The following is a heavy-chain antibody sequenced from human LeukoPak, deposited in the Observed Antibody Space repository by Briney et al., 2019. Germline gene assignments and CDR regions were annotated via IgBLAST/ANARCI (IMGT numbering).Heavy chain of an antibody. CDR3: ARGVLDYYYMDV. V-gene: IGHV1-8*01. CDR1: GYTFTSYV. J-gene: IGHJ6*03. CDR2: MNPNSGNT. Sequence: ASVKVSCKASGYTFTSYVINWVRQATGQGLEWMGWMNPNSGNTGYAQKFQGRVTMTRNTSISTAYMELSSLRSEDTAVYYCARGVLDYYYMDVWGKGTTVTVSS.